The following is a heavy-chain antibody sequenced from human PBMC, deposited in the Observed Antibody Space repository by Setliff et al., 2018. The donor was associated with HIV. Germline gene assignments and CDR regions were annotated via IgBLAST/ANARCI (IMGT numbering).Heavy chain of an antibody. CDR2: INPNSGDT. Sequence: GASVKVSCKASGYTFIGHYIHWVRQAPGQGLEWMGWINPNSGDTKYAQKFQDGVSLTRDTSLSTAYMELSSLTSDDTAIYYCARDMFEIWERSLAKGDEFDPWGQGSLVTVSS. CDR3: ARDMFEIWERSLAKGDEFDP. J-gene: IGHJ5*02. CDR1: GYTFIGHY. V-gene: IGHV1-2*02. D-gene: IGHD3-10*02.